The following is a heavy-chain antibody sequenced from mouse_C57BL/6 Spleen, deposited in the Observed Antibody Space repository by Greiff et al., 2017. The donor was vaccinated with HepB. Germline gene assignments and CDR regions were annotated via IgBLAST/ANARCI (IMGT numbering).Heavy chain of an antibody. J-gene: IGHJ4*01. CDR3: AREGDSNYAMDD. CDR1: GYTFTSYW. CDR2: IDPSDSYT. Sequence: QVQLQQPGAELVRPGTSVKLSCKASGYTFTSYWMHWVKQRPGQGLEWIGVIDPSDSYTNYNQKFKGKATLTVDTSSSTAYMQLSSLTSEDSAVYYCAREGDSNYAMDDWGQGTSVTVSS. V-gene: IGHV1-59*01.